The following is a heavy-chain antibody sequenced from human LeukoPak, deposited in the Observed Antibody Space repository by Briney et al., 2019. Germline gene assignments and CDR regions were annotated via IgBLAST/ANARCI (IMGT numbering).Heavy chain of an antibody. J-gene: IGHJ4*02. Sequence: ASVKVSCKASGYTFTSYGISWVRQAPGQGLEWMGWISAYNGNTNYAQKLQGRVTMTTDTSTSTAYMELRSLRSDDTAVYYCAKDGLVVPAVPARSGLGYWGQGTLVTVSS. CDR2: ISAYNGNT. D-gene: IGHD2-2*01. V-gene: IGHV1-18*01. CDR1: GYTFTSYG. CDR3: AKDGLVVPAVPARSGLGY.